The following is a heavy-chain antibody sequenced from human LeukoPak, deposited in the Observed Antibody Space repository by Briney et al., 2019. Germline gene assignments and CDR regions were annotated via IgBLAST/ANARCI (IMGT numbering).Heavy chain of an antibody. Sequence: SETLSLTCDVSGGSISTGNYWWGWLRQPPGKGLEWIGIIFQTGKTHDNPSLRGRVSMSVDTSKNQFSLRLSAVTAADTAVYYCARQMGVGVWALDYWGQGALVTVSS. V-gene: IGHV4-39*01. CDR1: GGSISTGNYW. J-gene: IGHJ4*02. CDR2: IFQTGKT. D-gene: IGHD3-16*01. CDR3: ARQMGVGVWALDY.